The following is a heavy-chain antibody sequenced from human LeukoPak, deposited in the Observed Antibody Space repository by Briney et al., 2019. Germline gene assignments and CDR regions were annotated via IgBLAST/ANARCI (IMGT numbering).Heavy chain of an antibody. CDR2: SHSGGST. J-gene: IGHJ1*01. D-gene: IGHD6-13*01. Sequence: GGSLRLSCAASGFIVSSNYMSWVRQAPGKGLEWVSASHSGGSTFYADSVKGRFTISRDNSKNMLYLQMSSLRAEDTAVYYCAAGYSSSAYFQDWGQGTLVTVSS. V-gene: IGHV3-53*01. CDR1: GFIVSSNY. CDR3: AAGYSSSAYFQD.